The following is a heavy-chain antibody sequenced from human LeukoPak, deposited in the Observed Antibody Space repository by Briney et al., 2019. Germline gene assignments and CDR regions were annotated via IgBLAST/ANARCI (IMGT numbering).Heavy chain of an antibody. Sequence: SETLSLTCTVSGGSISSSSYYWSWIRQPPGKGLEWIGEINHSGSTNYNPSLKSRVTISVDTSKNQFSLKLSSVTAADTAVYYCASSGFLLSYWGQGTLVTVSS. J-gene: IGHJ4*02. CDR2: INHSGST. D-gene: IGHD6-19*01. CDR3: ASSGFLLSY. V-gene: IGHV4-39*07. CDR1: GGSISSSSYY.